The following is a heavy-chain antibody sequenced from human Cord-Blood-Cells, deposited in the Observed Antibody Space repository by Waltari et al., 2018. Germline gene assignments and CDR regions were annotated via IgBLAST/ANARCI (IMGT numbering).Heavy chain of an antibody. D-gene: IGHD2-2*01. Sequence: EVQLVESGGGLIQPGGSLRLSCAASGFTVSSNYMRWVGQAPGKGLEWVSVIYSGGSTYYADSVKGRFTISRDNSKNTLYLQMNSLRAEDTAVYYCARDTCSSTSCYAFDIWGQGTMVTVSS. CDR1: GFTVSSNY. J-gene: IGHJ3*02. V-gene: IGHV3-53*01. CDR2: IYSGGST. CDR3: ARDTCSSTSCYAFDI.